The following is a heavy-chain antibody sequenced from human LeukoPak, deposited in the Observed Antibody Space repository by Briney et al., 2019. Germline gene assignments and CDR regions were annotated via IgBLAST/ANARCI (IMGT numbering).Heavy chain of an antibody. Sequence: SETLSLTCTVSGDSISSSSYYWDWIRQPPGKGLEWIGSIYYSGSTYYNPSLKTRVTISVDTSKNQFSLKLSSVTAADTAVYYCARVTPYSELVPEPTYYFDYWGQGTLVTVSS. V-gene: IGHV4-39*01. D-gene: IGHD6-13*01. CDR3: ARVTPYSELVPEPTYYFDY. J-gene: IGHJ4*02. CDR2: IYYSGST. CDR1: GDSISSSSYY.